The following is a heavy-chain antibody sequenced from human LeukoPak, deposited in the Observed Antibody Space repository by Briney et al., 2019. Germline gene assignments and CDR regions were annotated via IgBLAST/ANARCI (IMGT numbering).Heavy chain of an antibody. V-gene: IGHV4-59*01. J-gene: IGHJ3*02. Sequence: PSETLSLTCTVSGGSISSYYWSWIRQPPGKGLEWIGYIYYSGSTNYNPSLKSRVTISVDTSKNQFSLKLSSVTAADTAVYYCARVVTPSGAFDIWGQGTMVTVSS. D-gene: IGHD2-21*02. CDR3: ARVVTPSGAFDI. CDR1: GGSISSYY. CDR2: IYYSGST.